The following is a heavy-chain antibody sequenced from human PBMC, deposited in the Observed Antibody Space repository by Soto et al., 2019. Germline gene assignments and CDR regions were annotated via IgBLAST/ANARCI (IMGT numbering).Heavy chain of an antibody. J-gene: IGHJ6*02. D-gene: IGHD5-18*01. CDR1: GYTFTSYG. Sequence: QVQLVQSGAEVKKPGASVKVSCKASGYTFTSYGISWVRQAPGQGLEWMGWISAYNGNTNYAQKLQGRVTMTTDTSKSTAYMELRSLRSDDTAVYYCARDGYSYGLRGYYGMDVWGQGTTVTVSS. V-gene: IGHV1-18*01. CDR2: ISAYNGNT. CDR3: ARDGYSYGLRGYYGMDV.